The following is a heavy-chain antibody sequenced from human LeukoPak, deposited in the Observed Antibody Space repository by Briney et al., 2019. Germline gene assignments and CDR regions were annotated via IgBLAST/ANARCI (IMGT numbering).Heavy chain of an antibody. CDR2: IYYSGST. D-gene: IGHD1-7*01. CDR3: ARDNYWNSNWFDP. V-gene: IGHV4-59*01. Sequence: SETLSLTCTVSGASISSYYWSWIRQPPGKGLEWIGYIYYSGSTNYNPSLKSRVTISVDTSKNQFSLKLSSVTAADTAVYYCARDNYWNSNWFDPWGQGTLVTVSS. CDR1: GASISSYY. J-gene: IGHJ5*02.